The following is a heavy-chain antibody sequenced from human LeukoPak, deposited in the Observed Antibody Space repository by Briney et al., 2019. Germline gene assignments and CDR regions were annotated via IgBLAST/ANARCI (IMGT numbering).Heavy chain of an antibody. Sequence: SVKVSCKASGGTSSSYAISWVRQAPGQGLEWMGGIIPIFGTANYAQKFQGRVTITADESTSTAYMELSSLRSEDTAVYYCARLTYYYDSSGQNWFDPWGQGTLVTVSS. V-gene: IGHV1-69*13. CDR3: ARLTYYYDSSGQNWFDP. CDR2: IIPIFGTA. CDR1: GGTSSSYA. D-gene: IGHD3-22*01. J-gene: IGHJ5*02.